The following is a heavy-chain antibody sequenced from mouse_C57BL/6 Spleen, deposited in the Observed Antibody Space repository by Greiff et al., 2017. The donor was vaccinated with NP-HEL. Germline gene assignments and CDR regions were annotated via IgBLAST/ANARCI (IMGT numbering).Heavy chain of an antibody. CDR1: GFTFSDYG. Sequence: EVKVEESGGGLVKPGGSLKLSCAASGFTFSDYGMHWVRQAPEKGLEWVAYISSGSSTIYYADTVKGRFTISRDNAKNTLFLQMTSLRSEDTAMYYCAKIYYDHYYAMDYWGQGTSVTVSS. D-gene: IGHD2-4*01. CDR3: AKIYYDHYYAMDY. J-gene: IGHJ4*01. CDR2: ISSGSSTI. V-gene: IGHV5-17*01.